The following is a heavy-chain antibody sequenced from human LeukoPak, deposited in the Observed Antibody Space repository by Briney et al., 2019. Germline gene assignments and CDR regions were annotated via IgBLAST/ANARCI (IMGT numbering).Heavy chain of an antibody. D-gene: IGHD5-24*01. J-gene: IGHJ4*02. CDR3: ARGGMATFY. CDR1: GGSISSYY. CDR2: IYYSGST. V-gene: IGHV4-59*01. Sequence: SETLSLTCTVSGGSISSYYWSWIRQPPGKGLEWIGYIYYSGSTNYNPSLKSRVTISVDTSKNQFSLKLSSVTAADTAVYYCARGGMATFYWGQGTLVTVSS.